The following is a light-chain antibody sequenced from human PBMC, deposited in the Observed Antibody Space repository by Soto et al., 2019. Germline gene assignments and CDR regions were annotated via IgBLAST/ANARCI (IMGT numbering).Light chain of an antibody. V-gene: IGLV1-44*01. Sequence: QSVLTQPPSASGTPGQRVTISCSGSSSNIGSNTVNWYQQVPGTAPKLLIHSNNQRPSGVPDRFSGSKSGTSASLAISGLQSEDEADYYCAACDDSLNGVVFGGGTKLTVL. CDR1: SSNIGSNT. CDR3: AACDDSLNGVV. CDR2: SNN. J-gene: IGLJ2*01.